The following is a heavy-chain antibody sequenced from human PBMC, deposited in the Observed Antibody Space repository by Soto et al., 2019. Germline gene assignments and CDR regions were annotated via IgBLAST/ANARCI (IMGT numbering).Heavy chain of an antibody. CDR3: ASESIAARQGTDAFDI. D-gene: IGHD6-6*01. V-gene: IGHV4-39*01. J-gene: IGHJ3*02. Sequence: QLQLQESGPGLVKPSETLSLTCTVSGGSISSSSYYWGWIRQPPGKGLEWIGSIYYSGSTYYNPSLKSRVTISVDTSKNQFSLKLSSVTAADTAVYYCASESIAARQGTDAFDIWGQGTMVTVSS. CDR1: GGSISSSSYY. CDR2: IYYSGST.